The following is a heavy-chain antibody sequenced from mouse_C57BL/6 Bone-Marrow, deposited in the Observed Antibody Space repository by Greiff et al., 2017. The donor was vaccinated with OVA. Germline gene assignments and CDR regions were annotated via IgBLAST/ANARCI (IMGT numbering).Heavy chain of an antibody. J-gene: IGHJ1*03. D-gene: IGHD1-1*01. V-gene: IGHV1-62-2*01. CDR3: ARMGYYGSSYGWYFDV. CDR1: GYTFTEYT. Sequence: QVQLQQSGAELVKPGASVKLSCKASGYTFTEYTIHWVKQRSGQGLEWIGWFYPGSGSIKYNEKFKGKATLTADKSSSTAYMELRSLTSEDSAVYFCARMGYYGSSYGWYFDVWGTGTTVTVSS. CDR2: FYPGSGSI.